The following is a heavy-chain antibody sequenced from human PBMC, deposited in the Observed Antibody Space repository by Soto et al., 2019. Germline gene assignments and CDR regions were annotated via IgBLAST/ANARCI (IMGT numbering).Heavy chain of an antibody. CDR3: ANNERKLYSNYVGDWFDP. CDR1: GFTFSSYA. J-gene: IGHJ5*02. D-gene: IGHD4-4*01. Sequence: GGSLRLSCAASGFTFSSYAMSWVRQAPGKGLEWVSAISGSGGSTYYADSVKGRFTISRDNSKNTLYLQMNSLRAEDTAVYYCANNERKLYSNYVGDWFDPWGQGTLVTVSS. CDR2: ISGSGGST. V-gene: IGHV3-23*01.